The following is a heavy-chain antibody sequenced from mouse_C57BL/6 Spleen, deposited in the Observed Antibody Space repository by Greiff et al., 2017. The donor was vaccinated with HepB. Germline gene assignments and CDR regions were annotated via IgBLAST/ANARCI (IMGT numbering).Heavy chain of an antibody. Sequence: VQLQQSGAELVRPGASVTLSCKASGYTFTDYEMHWVKQTPVQGLEWIGAIDPETGGTAYNQKFKGKAILTVDKSSSTAYMELRSLTSEDSAVYYCTRASYYEWGQGTTLTVSS. CDR2: IDPETGGT. J-gene: IGHJ2*01. D-gene: IGHD1-1*02. CDR1: GYTFTDYE. CDR3: TRASYYE. V-gene: IGHV1-15*01.